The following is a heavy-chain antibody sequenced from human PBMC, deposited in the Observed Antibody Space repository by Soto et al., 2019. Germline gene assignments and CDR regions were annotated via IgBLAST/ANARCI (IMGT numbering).Heavy chain of an antibody. D-gene: IGHD1-26*01. Sequence: QSGGSLRLSCAASGFTFSSYAMHWVRQAPGKGLEWVAVISYDGSNKYYADSVKGRFTISRDNSKNTLYPQMNSLRAEDTAVYYCARDSDSGSYPSAFDIWGQGTMVTVSS. V-gene: IGHV3-30-3*01. J-gene: IGHJ3*02. CDR2: ISYDGSNK. CDR1: GFTFSSYA. CDR3: ARDSDSGSYPSAFDI.